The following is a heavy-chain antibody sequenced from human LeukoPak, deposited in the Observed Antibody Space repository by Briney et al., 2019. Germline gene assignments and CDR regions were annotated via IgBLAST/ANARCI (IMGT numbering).Heavy chain of an antibody. CDR1: GGSIGTSYY. J-gene: IGHJ3*02. CDR3: VSGYCSSTSCYGDAFDI. CDR2: IYYSGST. V-gene: IGHV4-39*07. D-gene: IGHD2-2*01. Sequence: SETLSLTCTVSGGSIGTSYYWGWIRQPPGKGLEWIGSIYYSGSTYYNPSLKSRVTISVDTSKNQFSLKLSSVTAADTAVYYCVSGYCSSTSCYGDAFDIWGQGTMVTVSS.